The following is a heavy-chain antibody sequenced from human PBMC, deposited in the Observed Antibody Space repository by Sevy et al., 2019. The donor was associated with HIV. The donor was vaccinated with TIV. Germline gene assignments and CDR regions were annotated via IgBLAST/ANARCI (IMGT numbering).Heavy chain of an antibody. D-gene: IGHD2-15*01. CDR1: GFIFSNYA. CDR2: ISQDGNSE. V-gene: IGHV3-30-3*01. J-gene: IGHJ5*02. Sequence: GGSLRLSCAASGFIFSNYAMHWVRQAPGKGLEWEAVISQDGNSEYSADSVKSRFTISRDNSKNTLYLQMNSLRAEDTAVFYCARDGAAVSGAFWARNWFDPWGQGTLVTVSS. CDR3: ARDGAAVSGAFWARNWFDP.